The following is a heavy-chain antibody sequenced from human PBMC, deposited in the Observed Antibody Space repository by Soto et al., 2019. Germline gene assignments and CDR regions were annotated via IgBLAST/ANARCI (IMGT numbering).Heavy chain of an antibody. J-gene: IGHJ4*02. V-gene: IGHV3-33*01. D-gene: IGHD5-12*01. Sequence: PGGSLRLSCAASGFTFSSYGMHWVRQAPGKGLEWVAVIWYDGSNKYYADSVKGRFTISRDNAKNSLYLQMNSLRAEDTAVYYCARAGYSGYPDYWGQGTLVTVSS. CDR2: IWYDGSNK. CDR1: GFTFSSYG. CDR3: ARAGYSGYPDY.